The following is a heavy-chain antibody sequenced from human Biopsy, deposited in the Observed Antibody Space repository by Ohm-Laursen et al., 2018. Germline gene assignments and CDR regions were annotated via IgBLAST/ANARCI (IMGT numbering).Heavy chain of an antibody. CDR2: INAKTGDT. CDR3: TRGGYYYDSLAYYYWFDP. J-gene: IGHJ5*02. Sequence: ASVKVSCKASGYTFTGYYVHWVRQAPGQGLEWMGWINAKTGDTNYAQKFQGRVTMTRDTSISTAYVDLSSLRSDDTAVYYCTRGGYYYDSLAYYYWFDPWGQGTLVTVAS. V-gene: IGHV1-2*02. CDR1: GYTFTGYY. D-gene: IGHD3-22*01.